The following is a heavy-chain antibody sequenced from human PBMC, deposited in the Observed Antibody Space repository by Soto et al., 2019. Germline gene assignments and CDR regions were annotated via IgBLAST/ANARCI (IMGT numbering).Heavy chain of an antibody. CDR3: AKEPLGISYGMDV. V-gene: IGHV3-30-3*01. CDR2: TSSDASNK. Sequence: QVQLVESGGDVVQPGRSLRLSCAASGFSFSSYIMHWVRLPPGKGLEWVAATSSDASNKYYADSVKGRFTISRDNSKNTLSLHMTSLGAEDTALYYCAKEPLGISYGMDVWGQGTTVTVSS. CDR1: GFSFSSYI. J-gene: IGHJ6*02. D-gene: IGHD2-15*01.